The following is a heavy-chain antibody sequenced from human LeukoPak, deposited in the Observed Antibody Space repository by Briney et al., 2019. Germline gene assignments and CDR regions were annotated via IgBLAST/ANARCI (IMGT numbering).Heavy chain of an antibody. D-gene: IGHD1-26*01. CDR1: GGSIRSYH. Sequence: SESLSLTCTASGGSIRSYHWNWIRQPPGKGLEWVGYIYYTGSTNYSPSLKSRVTISVDTSKNQFSLKLSSVTAADTAVYYCASSSGSYYTGFDIWGQGTMVTVSS. CDR3: ASSSGSYYTGFDI. CDR2: IYYTGST. V-gene: IGHV4-59*08. J-gene: IGHJ3*02.